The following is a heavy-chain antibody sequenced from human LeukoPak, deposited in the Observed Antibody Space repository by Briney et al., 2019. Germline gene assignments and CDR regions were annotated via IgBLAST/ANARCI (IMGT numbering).Heavy chain of an antibody. Sequence: PSETLSLTCIVSGDSISNYYWSWIRQPPGKGLEWIGYIYYTGSTRYNPSLNGRVTISVDTSKNHFSLKLSSVTAADTAVYYCARWGGTSTTCYTPFDFWGPGTLVTVSS. D-gene: IGHD2-2*02. CDR3: ARWGGTSTTCYTPFDF. J-gene: IGHJ4*02. CDR1: GDSISNYY. CDR2: IYYTGST. V-gene: IGHV4-59*01.